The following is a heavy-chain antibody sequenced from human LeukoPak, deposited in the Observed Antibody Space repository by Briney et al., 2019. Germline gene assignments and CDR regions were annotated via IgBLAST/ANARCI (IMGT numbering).Heavy chain of an antibody. Sequence: PGGSLRLSCAASGFTFSNHGRHWVRQAPGKGLEWVALIWYDGSNKEYAESVKGRFTISRDNSKNTLYLQMNSLRDEDTAVYYCARDQGTSTTAPKRKGRFDPWGQGTLVTVSS. J-gene: IGHJ5*02. D-gene: IGHD1-1*01. CDR2: IWYDGSNK. CDR1: GFTFSNHG. CDR3: ARDQGTSTTAPKRKGRFDP. V-gene: IGHV3-33*01.